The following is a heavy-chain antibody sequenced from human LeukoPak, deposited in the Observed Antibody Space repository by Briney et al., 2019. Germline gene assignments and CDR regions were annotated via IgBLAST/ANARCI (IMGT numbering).Heavy chain of an antibody. CDR3: ARDTWGIVVVPAAIREPYYYMDV. D-gene: IGHD2-2*02. V-gene: IGHV1-2*02. CDR2: INPNSGGT. CDR1: GYTFIGYY. Sequence: ASVKVSCKASGYTFIGYYMHWVRQAPGQGLEWMGWINPNSGGTNYAQKFQGRVTMTRDTSISTAYMELSRLRSDDTAVYYCARDTWGIVVVPAAIREPYYYMDVWGKGTTVTVSS. J-gene: IGHJ6*03.